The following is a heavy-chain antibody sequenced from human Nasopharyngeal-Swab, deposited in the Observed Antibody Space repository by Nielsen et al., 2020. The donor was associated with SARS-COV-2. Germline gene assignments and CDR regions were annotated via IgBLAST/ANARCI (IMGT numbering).Heavy chain of an antibody. CDR2: IKQDGSEK. J-gene: IGHJ6*02. V-gene: IGHV3-7*01. CDR1: GFTFSTYW. CDR3: AGNRNNWNVDYHYDGMDV. D-gene: IGHD1-20*01. Sequence: GESLKISCAASGFTFSTYWMSWVRQAPEKGLEWVANIKQDGSEKYYVDSVKGRFTISRDNAKNSLYLQMNSLRAEDTAVYYCAGNRNNWNVDYHYDGMDVWGQGTTVTVS.